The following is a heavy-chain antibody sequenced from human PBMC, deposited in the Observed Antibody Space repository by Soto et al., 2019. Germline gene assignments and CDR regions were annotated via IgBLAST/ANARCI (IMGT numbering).Heavy chain of an antibody. J-gene: IGHJ6*02. CDR1: GDTFKNCV. V-gene: IGHV1-69*01. Sequence: QVQVVQSGVEERRPGSSVKVSCKASGDTFKNCVISWVRQAPGQGLEWMGGIIPLFGTTDFAQRFQDRLTITTDESTTTAYMELSRLRSEDTASFYCAAELGFGKLSVVWGQGTTVIVSS. D-gene: IGHD3-10*01. CDR2: IIPLFGTT. CDR3: AAELGFGKLSVV.